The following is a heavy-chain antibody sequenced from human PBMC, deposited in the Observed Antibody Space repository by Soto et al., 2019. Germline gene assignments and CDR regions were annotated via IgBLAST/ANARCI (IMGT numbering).Heavy chain of an antibody. CDR1: GFVFKNYE. CDR2: ISNSGNAI. D-gene: IGHD1-20*01. J-gene: IGHJ6*02. V-gene: IGHV3-48*03. Sequence: GGSLRLSCVASGFVFKNYEMNWVRQAPGKGLEWISYISNSGNAIYVADSMRGRFTISRDNAKNSLFLQMNSLRADDTAVYYCARDIDNRDYYYGLDVWGQGTTVTVSS. CDR3: ARDIDNRDYYYGLDV.